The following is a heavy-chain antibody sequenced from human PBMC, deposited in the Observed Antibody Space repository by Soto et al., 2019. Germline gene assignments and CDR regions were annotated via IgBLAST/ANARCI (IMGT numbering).Heavy chain of an antibody. CDR1: GFSLSTSGVG. Sequence: QITLKESGPTLVNPTQTLTLTCTFSGFSLSTSGVGVGWIRQPPGKALEWLALIYWDDDKRYSPSLKSRLTITKDTSKNQVVLTMTNMDPVDTATYYCAHRYCSGGSCSPLDAFDIWGQGTMVTVSS. J-gene: IGHJ3*02. CDR3: AHRYCSGGSCSPLDAFDI. D-gene: IGHD2-15*01. V-gene: IGHV2-5*02. CDR2: IYWDDDK.